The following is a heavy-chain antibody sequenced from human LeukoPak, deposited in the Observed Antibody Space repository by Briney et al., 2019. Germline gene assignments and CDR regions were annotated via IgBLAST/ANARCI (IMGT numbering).Heavy chain of an antibody. CDR1: GDSVYSNSAP. CDR2: TYYRYKRYN. V-gene: IGHV6-1*01. D-gene: IGHD6-13*01. CDR3: ARSIAAARYYFDY. J-gene: IGHJ4*02. Sequence: SQTLSLTCAISGDSVYSNSAPWTWIRQSPSRGLEWLGRTYYRYKRYNDYAVSVKSRITINPDTSKNQFSLQLNSVTPEDTAVYYCARSIAAARYYFDYWGQGTLVTVSS.